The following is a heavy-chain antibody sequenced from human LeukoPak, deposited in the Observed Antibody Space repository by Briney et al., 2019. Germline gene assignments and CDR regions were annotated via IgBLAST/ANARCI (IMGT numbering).Heavy chain of an antibody. CDR2: IYTSGST. CDR3: ARTTEGYVRGPGYSYYYYMDV. Sequence: KTSETLSLTCTVSGGSISSYYWSWIRQPPGKGLEWIGRIYTSGSTNYNPSLKSRVTISVDTSKNQFSLKLRSVTAADTAVYYCARTTEGYVRGPGYSYYYYMDVWGKGTTVTISS. V-gene: IGHV4-4*07. CDR1: GGSISSYY. J-gene: IGHJ6*03. D-gene: IGHD3-16*01.